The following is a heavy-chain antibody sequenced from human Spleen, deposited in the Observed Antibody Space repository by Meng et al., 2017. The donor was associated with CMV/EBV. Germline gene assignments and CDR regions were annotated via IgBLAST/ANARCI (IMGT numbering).Heavy chain of an antibody. J-gene: IGHJ4*02. CDR1: GGSISSYY. Sequence: QVNLRGPGTGSGKPSGTLAPPCSVSGGSISSYYWSWIRQPAGKGLEWIGRIYTSGSTNYNPSLKSRVTMSVDTSKNQFSLKLSSVTAADTAVYYCVMITFGGVIGNDYWGQGTLVTVSS. CDR2: IYTSGST. CDR3: VMITFGGVIGNDY. V-gene: IGHV4-4*07. D-gene: IGHD3-16*01.